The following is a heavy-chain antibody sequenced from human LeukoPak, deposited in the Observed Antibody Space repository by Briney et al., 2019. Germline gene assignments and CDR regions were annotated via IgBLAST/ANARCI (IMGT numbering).Heavy chain of an antibody. D-gene: IGHD3-10*01. V-gene: IGHV4-4*07. Sequence: SETLSLTCTVSGGSISSYYWSWIRQPAGKGLEWIGRIYNSGSTTYNPSLKSRVTMSVDTSKNQFSLKLSSVTAADTAVYYCAGTVLLWFGELLMRDYWGQGTLVTVSS. CDR1: GGSISSYY. CDR3: AGTVLLWFGELLMRDY. J-gene: IGHJ4*02. CDR2: IYNSGST.